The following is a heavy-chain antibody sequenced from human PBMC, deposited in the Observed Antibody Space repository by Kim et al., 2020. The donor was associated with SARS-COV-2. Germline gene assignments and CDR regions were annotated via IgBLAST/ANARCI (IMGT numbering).Heavy chain of an antibody. D-gene: IGHD3-10*01. CDR3: ARGPAGYYGSGSHWAY. J-gene: IGHJ4*02. V-gene: IGHV4-34*01. Sequence: SLKSRVTISVDTSKNQFSLKLSSVTAADTAVYYCARGPAGYYGSGSHWAYWGQGTLVTVSS.